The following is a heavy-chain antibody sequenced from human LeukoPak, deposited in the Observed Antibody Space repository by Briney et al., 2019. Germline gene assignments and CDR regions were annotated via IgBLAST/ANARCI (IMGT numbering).Heavy chain of an antibody. D-gene: IGHD6-19*01. J-gene: IGHJ6*03. CDR3: AKDSSGWSHIYTDV. CDR2: ISSGGAST. CDR1: EFTFSSYA. Sequence: GGSLRLSCAASEFTFSSYAMTWVRQAPGKGLEWVSGISSGGASTYYADSVKGRFSISRDNSKNTTYLQMNSLRAEDSAIYYCAKDSSGWSHIYTDVWGKGTTVTVSS. V-gene: IGHV3-23*01.